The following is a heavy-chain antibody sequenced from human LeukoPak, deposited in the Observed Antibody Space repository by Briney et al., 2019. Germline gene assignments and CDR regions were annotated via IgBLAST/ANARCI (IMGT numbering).Heavy chain of an antibody. J-gene: IGHJ4*02. CDR1: GFTFSSYG. Sequence: GGSLRLSCAASGFTFSSYGMHWVRQAPGEGLEWVAVIWYDGSNKYYADSVKGRFTISRDNSKNTLYLQMNSLRAEDTAVYYCAKEGDYDYVSGSFLDYWGQGTLVTVSS. CDR3: AKEGDYDYVSGSFLDY. CDR2: IWYDGSNK. D-gene: IGHD3-16*01. V-gene: IGHV3-33*06.